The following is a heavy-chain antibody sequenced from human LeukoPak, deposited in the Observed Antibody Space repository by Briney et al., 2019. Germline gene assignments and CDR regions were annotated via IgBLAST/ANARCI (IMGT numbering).Heavy chain of an antibody. D-gene: IGHD3-22*01. CDR2: ISTHYGKT. CDR3: ARVKGYDSGGFSDY. J-gene: IGHJ4*02. CDR1: GYTFTSYG. Sequence: GASVKVSCKASGYTFTSYGITWVRQAPGQGLEWMGWISTHYGKTYYAQKLQGRVTMTTDTSTSTAYMELKSLRFDDTATYYCARVKGYDSGGFSDYWGQGTLVTVSS. V-gene: IGHV1-18*01.